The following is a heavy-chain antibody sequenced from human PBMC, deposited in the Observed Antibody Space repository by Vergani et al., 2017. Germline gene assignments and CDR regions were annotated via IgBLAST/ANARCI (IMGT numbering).Heavy chain of an antibody. D-gene: IGHD6-13*01. J-gene: IGHJ4*02. CDR1: GGPFSTYT. V-gene: IGHV1-69*13. CDR3: AREGIAAAGRGGDY. Sequence: QVQLVQSGTEVKQPGSSVRVSCQASGGPFSTYTISWVRQAPGQGLEWMGRIIPVFGTSDYAQNFQGRVTITADESTTTAYMDLSSLRSEDTAVYYCAREGIAAAGRGGDYWGQGTLVTVSS. CDR2: IIPVFGTS.